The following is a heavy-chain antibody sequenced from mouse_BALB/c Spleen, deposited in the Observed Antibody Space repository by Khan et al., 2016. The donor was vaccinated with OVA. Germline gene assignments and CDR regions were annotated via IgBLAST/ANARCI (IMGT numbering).Heavy chain of an antibody. CDR2: ISSGGHYT. CDR1: GFTFSTYG. Sequence: DVQLVESGGDLVKTGGSLKLSCAASGFTFSTYGMSWVRQTPDKRLEWVATISSGGHYTYYIDSVKGRFTISGDNAKNILYLQMTSLRSEDTAMYYCARRAYYYNSEGFAYWGQGTLVTASA. V-gene: IGHV5-6*01. D-gene: IGHD1-1*01. CDR3: ARRAYYYNSEGFAY. J-gene: IGHJ3*01.